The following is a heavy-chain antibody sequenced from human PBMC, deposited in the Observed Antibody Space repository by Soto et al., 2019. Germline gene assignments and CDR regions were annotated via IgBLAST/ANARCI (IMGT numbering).Heavy chain of an antibody. J-gene: IGHJ4*02. CDR2: INAGNGNT. CDR1: GYTFTSYA. Sequence: ASVKVSCKASGYTFTSYAMHWVLQAPGQRLEWMGWINAGNGNTKYSQKFQGRVTITRDTSASTAYMELSSLRSEDTAVYYCARGYYDEGYVDYWGQGTLVTVSS. CDR3: ARGYYDEGYVDY. V-gene: IGHV1-3*01. D-gene: IGHD3-22*01.